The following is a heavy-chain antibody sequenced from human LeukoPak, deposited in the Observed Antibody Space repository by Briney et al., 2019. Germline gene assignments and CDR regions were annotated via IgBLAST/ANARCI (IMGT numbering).Heavy chain of an antibody. CDR2: INHSGST. Sequence: SETLSLTCAVYGGSFSGYYWSWIRQPPGKGLEWIGEINHSGSTNYNPSLKSRVTISVDTSKNQFSLRLSSVTAADTAVYYCARQVTFGYAYAYYFDYWGQGTLVTVSS. V-gene: IGHV4-34*01. D-gene: IGHD3-16*01. CDR1: GGSFSGYY. J-gene: IGHJ4*02. CDR3: ARQVTFGYAYAYYFDY.